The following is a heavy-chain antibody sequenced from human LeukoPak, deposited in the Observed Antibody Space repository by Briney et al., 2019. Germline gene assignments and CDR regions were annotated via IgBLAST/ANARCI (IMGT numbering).Heavy chain of an antibody. D-gene: IGHD3-22*01. V-gene: IGHV1-2*06. Sequence: GASVKVSCKASRYTFTGYYMHWVRQAPGQGLEWMGRINPNSGGTNYAQKFQGRVTMTRDTSISTAYMELSRLRSDDTAVYYCAAYDSSGYYYARGSLAYWGQGTLVTVSS. CDR3: AAYDSSGYYYARGSLAY. J-gene: IGHJ4*02. CDR1: RYTFTGYY. CDR2: INPNSGGT.